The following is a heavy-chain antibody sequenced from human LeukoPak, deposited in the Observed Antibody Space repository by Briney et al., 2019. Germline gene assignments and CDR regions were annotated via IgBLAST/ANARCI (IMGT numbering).Heavy chain of an antibody. D-gene: IGHD3-9*01. V-gene: IGHV5-51*01. J-gene: IGHJ3*01. CDR1: GYRFTIYW. Sequence: GESLKISCKGYGYRFTIYWIAWVRQMPGKGLEWMGNIYPGDSDTRYSPSFQGQVTISADKSITTAYLQWSSLKASDTAMYYCATIDSETFDVWGQGTMVTVSS. CDR2: IYPGDSDT. CDR3: ATIDSETFDV.